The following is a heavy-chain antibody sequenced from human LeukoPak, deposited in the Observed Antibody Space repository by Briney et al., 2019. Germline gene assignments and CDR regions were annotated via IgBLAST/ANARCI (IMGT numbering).Heavy chain of an antibody. V-gene: IGHV3-33*06. CDR2: IWYDGSNK. D-gene: IGHD3-22*01. Sequence: GRSLRLSCAASGFTFSSYGMHWVRQAPGKGLEWVAVIWYDGSNKYYADSVKGRFTISRDNSKNTLYLQMNSLRAEDTAVYYCAKDLYYDSSGPFDYWGQETLVTVSS. CDR3: AKDLYYDSSGPFDY. CDR1: GFTFSSYG. J-gene: IGHJ4*02.